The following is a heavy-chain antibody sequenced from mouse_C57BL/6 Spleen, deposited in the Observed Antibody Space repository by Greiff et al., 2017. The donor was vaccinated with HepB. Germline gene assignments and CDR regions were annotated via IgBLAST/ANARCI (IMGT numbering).Heavy chain of an antibody. V-gene: IGHV1-15*01. CDR1: GYTFTDYE. CDR2: IDPETGGT. Sequence: VQLKESGAELVRPGASVTLSCKASGYTFTDYEMHWVKQTPVHGLEWIGAIDPETGGTAYNQKFKGKAILTADKSSSTAYMELRSLTSEDSAVYYCTRAGYYGSSYNFDYWGQGTTLTVSS. J-gene: IGHJ2*01. CDR3: TRAGYYGSSYNFDY. D-gene: IGHD1-1*01.